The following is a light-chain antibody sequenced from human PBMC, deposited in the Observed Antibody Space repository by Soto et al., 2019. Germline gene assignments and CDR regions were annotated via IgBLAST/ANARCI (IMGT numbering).Light chain of an antibody. V-gene: IGLV2-14*03. Sequence: QSVLTQPASVSGSPGQSITISCTGTSSDVGGYNYVSWYQHNPGKAPKLMIYDVSNRPSGVSNRFSGSKSDNTASLTISGLQPEDEADYYCSSYTTSNTRQIVFGTGTKLTVL. J-gene: IGLJ1*01. CDR2: DVS. CDR3: SSYTTSNTRQIV. CDR1: SSDVGGYNY.